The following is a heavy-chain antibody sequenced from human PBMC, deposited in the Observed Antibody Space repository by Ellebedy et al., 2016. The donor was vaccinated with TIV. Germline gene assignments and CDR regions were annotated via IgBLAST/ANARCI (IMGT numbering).Heavy chain of an antibody. CDR3: ARRIAVAGFYYGMDV. CDR1: GGSFSGYY. Sequence: MPSETLSLTCAVYGGSFSGYYWSWIRQPPGKGLEWIGEINHSGSTNYNPSLKSRVTISVDTSKNQCSLKLSSVTAADTAVYYCARRIAVAGFYYGMDVWGQGTTVTVSS. CDR2: INHSGST. D-gene: IGHD6-19*01. V-gene: IGHV4-34*01. J-gene: IGHJ6*02.